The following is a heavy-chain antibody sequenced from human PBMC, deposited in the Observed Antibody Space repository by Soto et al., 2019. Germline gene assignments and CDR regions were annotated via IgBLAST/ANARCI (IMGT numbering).Heavy chain of an antibody. CDR1: GYTFTSYG. CDR3: ARAPPVTMVRGAQHGLDY. CDR2: ISAYNGNT. Sequence: QVQLVQSGAEMKKPGASVKVSCKASGYTFTSYGISWVRQAPGQVLEWMGWISAYNGNTNYAQKLQGRVTMTTDTSTRTAYMELRSLRSDDKAVYYCARAPPVTMVRGAQHGLDYWVQGTLVTVSS. J-gene: IGHJ4*02. D-gene: IGHD3-10*01. V-gene: IGHV1-18*01.